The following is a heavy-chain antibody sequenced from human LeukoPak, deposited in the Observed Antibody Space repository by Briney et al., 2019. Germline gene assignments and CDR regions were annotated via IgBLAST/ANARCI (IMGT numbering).Heavy chain of an antibody. Sequence: TSETLSLTCTVSGGSISSYYWSWIRQPPGKGLEWIGYIYYSGSTNYNPPLKSRVTISVDTSKNQFSLKLSSVTAADTAVYYCARTGDYDILNPNWFDPWGQGTLVTVSS. CDR2: IYYSGST. V-gene: IGHV4-59*08. J-gene: IGHJ5*02. D-gene: IGHD3-9*01. CDR1: GGSISSYY. CDR3: ARTGDYDILNPNWFDP.